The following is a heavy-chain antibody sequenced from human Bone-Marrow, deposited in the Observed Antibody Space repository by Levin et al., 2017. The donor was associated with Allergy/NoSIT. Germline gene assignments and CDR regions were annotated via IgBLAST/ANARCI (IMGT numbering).Heavy chain of an antibody. CDR1: EGMFSTFG. V-gene: IGHV1-69*13. CDR3: ARARQSIAPRRGYHFYMDV. CDR2: INPNSGPI. J-gene: IGHJ6*03. Sequence: RASVKVSCKTFEGMFSTFGLSWVRQAPGQGLEWMGGINPNSGPIKYSQKFHGRVTITADEPTNTVYLELSSLTSEDTAVYYCARARQSIAPRRGYHFYMDVWGKGTMVTVSS. D-gene: IGHD6-6*01.